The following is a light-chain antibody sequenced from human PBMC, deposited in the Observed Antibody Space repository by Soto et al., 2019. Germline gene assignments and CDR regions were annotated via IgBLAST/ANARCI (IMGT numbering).Light chain of an antibody. J-gene: IGKJ4*01. CDR1: QSVSSSY. CDR3: QQYDSSLGLT. V-gene: IGKV3-20*01. Sequence: ELVLPQSPGTLSLSPGERATLSCRASQSVSSSYLAWYQQKPGQAPRLLIYGASSRATGIPDRFSGSGSGTDFNLTITRLEPEDFAVYYCQQYDSSLGLTFGGGTQVEIK. CDR2: GAS.